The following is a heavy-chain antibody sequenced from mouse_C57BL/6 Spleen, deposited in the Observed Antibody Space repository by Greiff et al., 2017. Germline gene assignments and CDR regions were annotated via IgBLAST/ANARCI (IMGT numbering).Heavy chain of an antibody. D-gene: IGHD2-3*01. CDR3: AQIYDGYYFDY. V-gene: IGHV1-85*01. J-gene: IGHJ2*01. CDR1: GYTFTSYD. Sequence: LVESGPELVKPGASVKLSCKASGYTFTSYDINWVKQRPGQGLEWIGWIYPRDGSTKYNEKFKGKATLTVDTSSSTAYMELHSLTSEDSAVYFCAQIYDGYYFDYWGQGTTLTVSS. CDR2: IYPRDGST.